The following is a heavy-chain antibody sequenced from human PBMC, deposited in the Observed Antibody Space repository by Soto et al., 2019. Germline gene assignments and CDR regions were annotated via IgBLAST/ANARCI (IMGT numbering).Heavy chain of an antibody. Sequence: PSETLSLTCTVSGGSINSGGYYWSWLRQHPGKGLEWIGYIYYSGSTNYNPSLKGRVTISVDTSKNQFSLKLSSVTAADTAVYYCAGGYYDYIWGSYRSDYWGQGTLVTVSS. V-gene: IGHV4-61*08. D-gene: IGHD3-16*02. CDR1: GGSINSGGYY. CDR3: AGGYYDYIWGSYRSDY. J-gene: IGHJ4*02. CDR2: IYYSGST.